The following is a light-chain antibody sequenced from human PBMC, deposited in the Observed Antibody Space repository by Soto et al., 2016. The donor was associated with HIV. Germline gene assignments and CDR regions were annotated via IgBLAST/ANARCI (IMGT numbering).Light chain of an antibody. V-gene: IGKV1-12*01. CDR1: QAIANW. Sequence: DVRMLQPPSSVSASVGDRVTLTCRASQAIANWLAWYQQRPGEAPKLLMSGGSSLEIGVPPRFRGTGSGTNFTLTITSLETEDYATYFCQQTNSLPFTFGGGTKVTIK. CDR3: QQTNSLPFT. CDR2: GGS. J-gene: IGKJ4*01.